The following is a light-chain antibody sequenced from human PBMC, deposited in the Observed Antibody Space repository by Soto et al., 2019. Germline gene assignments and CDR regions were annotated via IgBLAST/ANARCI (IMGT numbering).Light chain of an antibody. J-gene: IGKJ2*01. V-gene: IGKV1-39*01. CDR3: QQSYSTPYT. CDR1: QNINTY. CDR2: AAS. Sequence: DIQMTQSPSSLSASVGDRVTITCRASQNINTYLNWCQQKPGKAPNPLIYAASSLQSGVPSRFSGSGSGTDFTLTISSLQPEDFATYYCQQSYSTPYTFGQGTKLEMK.